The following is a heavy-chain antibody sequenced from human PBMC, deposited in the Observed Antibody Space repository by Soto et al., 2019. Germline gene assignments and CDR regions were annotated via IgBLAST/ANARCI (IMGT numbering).Heavy chain of an antibody. CDR3: VRDYLYAFDI. CDR2: IRRSARIT. V-gene: IGHV3-48*02. J-gene: IGHJ3*02. CDR1: GFTFSSYT. Sequence: EVQLVESGGGLVQPGGSLRLSCAASGFTFSSYTMNWVRQAPGKGLEWISYIRRSARITSYTDSVKGRFTISTDNAKNSLYLQMNSLSDDDTSVCYVVRDYLYAFDICGRWTIVTVSS.